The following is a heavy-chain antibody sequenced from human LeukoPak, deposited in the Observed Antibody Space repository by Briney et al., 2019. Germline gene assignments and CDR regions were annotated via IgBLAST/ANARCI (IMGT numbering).Heavy chain of an antibody. J-gene: IGHJ4*02. CDR2: IDPNTGRT. D-gene: IGHD5-18*01. CDR3: ARVVGQGTAMPSRDFFDY. Sequence: ASVKVSCKASGYTFTAYCIHWVRQAPGQGLEWMGWIDPNTGRTDSAQKFQGRVTVTRDTSINTAYMDLSSLRSDDTAVYYCARVVGQGTAMPSRDFFDYWGQGTLVTVSS. V-gene: IGHV1-2*02. CDR1: GYTFTAYC.